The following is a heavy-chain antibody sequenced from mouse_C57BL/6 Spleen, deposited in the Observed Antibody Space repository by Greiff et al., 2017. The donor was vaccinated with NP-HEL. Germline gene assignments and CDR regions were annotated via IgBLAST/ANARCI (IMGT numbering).Heavy chain of an antibody. J-gene: IGHJ4*01. CDR2: IRLKSDNYAT. CDR3: TVYYSNYNYAMDY. V-gene: IGHV6-3*01. CDR1: GFTFSNYW. D-gene: IGHD2-5*01. Sequence: DVMLVESGGGLVQPGGSMKLSCVASGFTFSNYWMNWVRQSPEKGLEWVAQIRLKSDNYATHYAESVKGRFTISRDDSKSSVYLQMNNLRAEDTGMYYCTVYYSNYNYAMDYWGQGTSVTVSS.